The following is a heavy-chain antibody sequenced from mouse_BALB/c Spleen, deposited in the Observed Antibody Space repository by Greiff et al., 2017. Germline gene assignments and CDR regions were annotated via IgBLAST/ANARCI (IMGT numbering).Heavy chain of an antibody. V-gene: IGHV5-6-3*01. D-gene: IGHD1-1*01. CDR1: GFTFSSYG. J-gene: IGHJ3*01. CDR2: INSNGGST. Sequence: EVKLVESGGGLVQPGGSLKLSCAASGFTFSSYGMSWVRQTPDTRLELVATINSNGGSTYYPDSVKGRFTISRDNAKNTLYLQMSSLKSEDTAMYYCARGHYYYVSSHFAYWGQGTLVTVSA. CDR3: ARGHYYYVSSHFAY.